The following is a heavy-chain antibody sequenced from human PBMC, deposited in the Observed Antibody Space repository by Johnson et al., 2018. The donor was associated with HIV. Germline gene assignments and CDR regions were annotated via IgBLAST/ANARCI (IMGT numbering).Heavy chain of an antibody. CDR2: ISSDGSNK. J-gene: IGHJ3*02. V-gene: IGHV3-30*04. D-gene: IGHD3-22*01. Sequence: QVQLVESGGGVVQPGRSLRLSCSASGFTFSSYAMPWVRQAPGKGLEWVSFISSDGSNKNYGDSVKGRFTISRDNSKNTLFLQMNSLRLEDTALYFCAKGDYYDSRAAFDIWGQGTMVTVSS. CDR3: AKGDYYDSRAAFDI. CDR1: GFTFSSYA.